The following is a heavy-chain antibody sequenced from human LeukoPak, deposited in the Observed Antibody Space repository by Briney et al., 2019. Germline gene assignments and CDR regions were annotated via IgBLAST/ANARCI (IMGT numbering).Heavy chain of an antibody. V-gene: IGHV1-69*13. CDR3: ARGPGCRGGTCYHNYFDH. CDR2: IIPICAKP. CDR1: EGAFNRYA. J-gene: IGHJ4*02. D-gene: IGHD2-15*01. Sequence: SVNVSSKASEGAFNRYAVSSVRQSPGHRLKWMGGIIPICAKPNYAQKFQGRVTITADESTTTVYMDVSNLRSDDTAVYYCARGPGCRGGTCYHNYFDHWGQGTLLTVSS.